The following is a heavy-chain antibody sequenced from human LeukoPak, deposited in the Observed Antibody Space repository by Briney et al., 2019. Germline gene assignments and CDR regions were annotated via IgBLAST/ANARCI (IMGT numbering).Heavy chain of an antibody. CDR1: GFTFSSYA. D-gene: IGHD6-13*01. J-gene: IGHJ6*02. V-gene: IGHV3-23*01. CDR3: AKVLYSSSWYSTFYYYGMDV. CDR2: ISGSGGST. Sequence: GGSLRLSCAASGFTFSSYAMSWVRQAPGKGLEWVSAISGSGGSTYYAGSVEGRFTISRDNSKNTLYLQMNSLRAEDTAVYYCAKVLYSSSWYSTFYYYGMDVWGQGTTVTVSS.